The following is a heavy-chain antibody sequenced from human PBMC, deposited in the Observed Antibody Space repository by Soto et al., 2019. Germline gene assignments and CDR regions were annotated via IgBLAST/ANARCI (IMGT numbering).Heavy chain of an antibody. V-gene: IGHV4-34*01. D-gene: IGHD3-22*01. Sequence: PSETLSLTCAVYGGSFSGYYWSWIRQPPGKGLEWIGEINHSGSTNYNPSLKSRVTISVDTSKNQFSLKLSSVTAADTAVNYCARRSTYYYDSSGYYHNWFDPWGQGTLVTVSS. CDR1: GGSFSGYY. J-gene: IGHJ5*02. CDR3: ARRSTYYYDSSGYYHNWFDP. CDR2: INHSGST.